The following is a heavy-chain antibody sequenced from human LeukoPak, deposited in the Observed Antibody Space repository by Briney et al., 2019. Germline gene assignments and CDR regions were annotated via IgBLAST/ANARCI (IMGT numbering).Heavy chain of an antibody. V-gene: IGHV4-59*01. J-gene: IGHJ3*02. Sequence: NPSETLSLTCTVSGGSISSYSWSWIRQPPGKGLEWIGYIYYSVSTNYNPSLKSRVTISVDTSKNQFSLKLSSVTAADTAVYYCARGRVARGAFDIWGQGTMVTVSS. CDR3: ARGRVARGAFDI. D-gene: IGHD2-15*01. CDR1: GGSISSYS. CDR2: IYYSVST.